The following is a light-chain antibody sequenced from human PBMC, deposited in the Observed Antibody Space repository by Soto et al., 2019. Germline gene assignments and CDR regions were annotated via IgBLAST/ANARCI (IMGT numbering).Light chain of an antibody. V-gene: IGLV2-14*01. CDR1: SSDVGGYYY. CDR2: EVT. J-gene: IGLJ2*01. Sequence: QPVLTQPASVSGSPGQSITISCTGTSSDVGGYYYVSWYQHHPGKAPKLIIYEVTNRPSGVSSRFSGSNSGNTASLIISGLQAEDEAEYYCSSYTSSSAPHVVFGGGTKLTVL. CDR3: SSYTSSSAPHVV.